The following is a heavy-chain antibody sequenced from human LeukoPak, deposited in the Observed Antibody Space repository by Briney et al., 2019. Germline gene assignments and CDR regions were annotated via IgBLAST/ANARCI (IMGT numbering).Heavy chain of an antibody. D-gene: IGHD6-19*01. Sequence: PGGSLRLSCAASGFTFSNAWMHWVRQAPVKGLEWVGRIKSKTDGGTTDYAAPVKGRFTISRDDSKNTLHLQMNSLKIEDTAVYYCSTVLIPSSGFKALRDWGQGTLVTVSS. CDR2: IKSKTDGGTT. CDR1: GFTFSNAW. CDR3: STVLIPSSGFKALRD. V-gene: IGHV3-15*07. J-gene: IGHJ4*02.